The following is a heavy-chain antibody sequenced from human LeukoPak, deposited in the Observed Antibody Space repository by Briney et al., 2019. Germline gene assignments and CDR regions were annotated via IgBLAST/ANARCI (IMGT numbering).Heavy chain of an antibody. CDR3: TTDPIAVAGTSFDI. Sequence: GGSLRLSCAASGFTFSNAWMSWVRQAPGKGLEWVGRIKSKTDGGTTDYAAPVKGRFTISRDDSKNTLYLQMNSLKTDDTAVYYCTTDPIAVAGTSFDIWGQGTMVTVSS. CDR1: GFTFSNAW. V-gene: IGHV3-15*01. J-gene: IGHJ3*02. CDR2: IKSKTDGGTT. D-gene: IGHD6-19*01.